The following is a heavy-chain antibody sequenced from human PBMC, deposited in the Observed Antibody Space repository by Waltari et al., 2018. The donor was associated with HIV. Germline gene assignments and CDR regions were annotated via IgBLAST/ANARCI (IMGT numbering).Heavy chain of an antibody. J-gene: IGHJ4*02. CDR2: INHGGST. V-gene: IGHV4-34*01. CDR1: GGSFSGYY. Sequence: QVQLQQWGAGLLKHSETLSLTCAVYGGSFSGYYWSWIRQPPGKGLEWIGEINHGGSTNYTPSLKSRVTISVDTSKNQVSLKLSSVTAADTAVYYCARGGTIFGVVIAYFDYWGQGTLVTVSS. CDR3: ARGGTIFGVVIAYFDY. D-gene: IGHD3-3*01.